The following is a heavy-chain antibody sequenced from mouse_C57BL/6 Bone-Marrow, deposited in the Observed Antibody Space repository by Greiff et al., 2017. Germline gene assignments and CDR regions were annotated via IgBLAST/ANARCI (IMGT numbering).Heavy chain of an antibody. CDR1: GYAFSSSW. CDR3: ARSAYGNYPMDY. CDR2: IYPGDGDT. D-gene: IGHD2-1*01. Sequence: QVQLQQSGPELVKPGASVKISCKASGYAFSSSWMNWVKQRPGKGLEWIGRIYPGDGDTNYNGKFKGKATLTADKSSSTASMQLSSLTSEDSAVYCCARSAYGNYPMDYWGQGTSVTVSS. V-gene: IGHV1-82*01. J-gene: IGHJ4*01.